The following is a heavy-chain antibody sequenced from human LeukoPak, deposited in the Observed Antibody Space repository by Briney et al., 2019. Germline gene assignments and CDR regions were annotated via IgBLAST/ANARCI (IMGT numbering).Heavy chain of an antibody. CDR3: ARDRSIVGAPGAFDI. J-gene: IGHJ3*02. CDR2: IYYSGST. V-gene: IGHV4-39*07. D-gene: IGHD1-26*01. Sequence: PSETLSLTCTVSGGSISSSSYYWGWIPQPPGRGLEGIGSIYYSGSTYYNPSLKSRVTISVDTSKNQFSLKLSSVTAADTAVYYCARDRSIVGAPGAFDIWGQGTMVTVSS. CDR1: GGSISSSSYY.